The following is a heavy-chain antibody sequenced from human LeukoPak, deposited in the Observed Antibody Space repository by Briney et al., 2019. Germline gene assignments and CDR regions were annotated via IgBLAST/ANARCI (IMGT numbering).Heavy chain of an antibody. CDR3: ARGYGDYAPIDY. V-gene: IGHV4-34*01. J-gene: IGHJ4*02. CDR1: GGSFSGYY. Sequence: SETLSLTCAVYGGSFSGYYWSWIRQPPGKGLEWIGEINHSGSTNYNPSLKSRVTISVDTPKNQFSLKLSSVTAEDTAVYYCARGYGDYAPIDYWGQGTLVTVSS. D-gene: IGHD4-17*01. CDR2: INHSGST.